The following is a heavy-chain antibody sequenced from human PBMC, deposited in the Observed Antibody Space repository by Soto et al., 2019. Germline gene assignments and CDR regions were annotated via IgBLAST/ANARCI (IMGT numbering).Heavy chain of an antibody. Sequence: PSETLSLTCSVSGGSITSHYCSWFRQPPGKGLEWIGYIHHSGSTSYNPSLNSRVTMSVDTSKNQFSLKLSSVTAADTAVYYCARGPGRGSYWGQGTLVTVSS. CDR1: GGSITSHY. V-gene: IGHV4-59*11. CDR3: ARGPGRGSY. J-gene: IGHJ4*02. D-gene: IGHD3-10*01. CDR2: IHHSGST.